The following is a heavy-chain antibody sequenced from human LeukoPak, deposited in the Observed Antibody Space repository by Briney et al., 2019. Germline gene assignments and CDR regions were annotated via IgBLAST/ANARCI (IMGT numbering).Heavy chain of an antibody. CDR3: ARDTELGGYNLPFDY. V-gene: IGHV1-69*04. Sequence: SVKVSCKASGGTFSSYAFSWLRQAPGQGREWMGRIIPILGIANYAQKIQGRVTITADKSTSTAYMELSSLRSEDTAVYYCARDTELGGYNLPFDYWGQGTLVTVSS. J-gene: IGHJ4*02. CDR2: IIPILGIA. D-gene: IGHD5-24*01. CDR1: GGTFSSYA.